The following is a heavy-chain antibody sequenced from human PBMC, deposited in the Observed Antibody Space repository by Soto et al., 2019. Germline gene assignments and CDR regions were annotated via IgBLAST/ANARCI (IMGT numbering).Heavy chain of an antibody. J-gene: IGHJ3*02. CDR1: GFTFSSYG. CDR3: AKDNFLRLDYDYVWGSYRSDAFDI. D-gene: IGHD3-16*02. Sequence: GGSLRLSCAASGFTFSSYGMHWVRQAPGKGLEWVAVISYDGSNKYYADSVKGRFTISRDNSKNTLYLQMNSLRAEDTAVYYCAKDNFLRLDYDYVWGSYRSDAFDIWGQGTMVTVSS. CDR2: ISYDGSNK. V-gene: IGHV3-30*18.